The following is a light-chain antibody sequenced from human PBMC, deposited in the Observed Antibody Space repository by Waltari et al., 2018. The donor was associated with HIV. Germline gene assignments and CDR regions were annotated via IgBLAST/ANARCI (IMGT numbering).Light chain of an antibody. CDR1: TSDVGFYDY. CDR3: CAYAAGHVSYV. Sequence: QSALTQPPSVSASPGQSVSISCSGNTSDVGFYDYVSWYQQYPGKAPKLIIFDVNQRPSGVPERFSGSKSGNTASLTISGLQTEDEADYFCCAYAAGHVSYVFGNGTAVAVL. CDR2: DVN. V-gene: IGLV2-11*01. J-gene: IGLJ1*01.